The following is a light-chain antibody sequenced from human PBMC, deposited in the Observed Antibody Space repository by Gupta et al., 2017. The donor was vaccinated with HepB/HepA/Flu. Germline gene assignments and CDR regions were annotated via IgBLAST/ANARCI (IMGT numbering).Light chain of an antibody. CDR3: QTWDSSTYVV. CDR1: LLPNKY. J-gene: IGLJ2*01. Sequence: SYELTQPPSVSVSPGQTATTTCSEDLLPNKYITWQQQKPGQAPVMVIYQDNKRSAGVPERFSASTSGNTATLTISGTQTTEEADYYCQTWDSSTYVVFGGGTKLTVL. V-gene: IGLV3-1*01. CDR2: QDN.